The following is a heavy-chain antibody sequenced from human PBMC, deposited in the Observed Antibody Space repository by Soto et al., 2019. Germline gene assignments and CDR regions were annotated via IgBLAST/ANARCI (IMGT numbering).Heavy chain of an antibody. CDR2: IYWDDDK. V-gene: IGHV2-5*02. J-gene: IGHJ4*02. D-gene: IGHD6-6*01. Sequence: SGPTLVNPTQTLTLTCTFSGFSLTSNDVGVGWIRQPPGKALEWHALIYWDDDKRYSSSLKSRLTITKDTSKNQVVLRMTNMDPVDTATYYCAHSRYSRSSFDYWGQGTLVTVSS. CDR3: AHSRYSRSSFDY. CDR1: GFSLTSNDVG.